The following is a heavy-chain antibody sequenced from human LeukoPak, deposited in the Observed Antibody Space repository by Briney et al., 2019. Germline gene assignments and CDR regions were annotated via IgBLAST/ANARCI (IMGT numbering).Heavy chain of an antibody. CDR2: IYHTGAT. Sequence: PSETLSLTCTVSGGSIGGDYWTWIRQPPGKGLQYIGYIYHTGATNYNPSLKSRVTMSVDTSKNQFSLKLNSVTAADTAVYFCAKYGKSRWSIDNWGQGTLVTVSS. J-gene: IGHJ4*02. CDR3: AKYGKSRWSIDN. CDR1: GGSIGGDY. D-gene: IGHD6-19*01. V-gene: IGHV4-59*08.